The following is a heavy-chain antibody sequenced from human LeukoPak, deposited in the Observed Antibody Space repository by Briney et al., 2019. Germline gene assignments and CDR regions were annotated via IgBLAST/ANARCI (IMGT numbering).Heavy chain of an antibody. CDR2: IYYSGST. CDR3: ARLLGRQWPTLEWLLLRIDY. V-gene: IGHV4-39*01. J-gene: IGHJ4*02. Sequence: SETLSLTCTVSGGSISSSSYYWGWIRQPPGKGLEWIGSIYYSGSTYYNPSLKSRVTISVDTSKNQFSLKLSSVTAADTAVYYCARLLGRQWPTLEWLLLRIDYWGQGTLVTVSS. D-gene: IGHD3-3*01. CDR1: GGSISSSSYY.